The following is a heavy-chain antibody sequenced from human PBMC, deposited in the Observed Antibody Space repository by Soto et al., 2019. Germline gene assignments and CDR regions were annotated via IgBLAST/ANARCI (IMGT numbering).Heavy chain of an antibody. CDR3: ARVPSSGNHFDY. J-gene: IGHJ4*02. Sequence: QVQLQESGPGLVKPSQTLSLTCTVSGGSISSGGYYWSWIRQHPGKGLEWIGYIYYNGSTYYNPSFKNRVTISVDTSKNLFSLKLSSVPAADTAVYSRARVPSSGNHFDYWGQGTLVTVSS. V-gene: IGHV4-31*03. CDR1: GGSISSGGYY. CDR2: IYYNGST. D-gene: IGHD3-22*01.